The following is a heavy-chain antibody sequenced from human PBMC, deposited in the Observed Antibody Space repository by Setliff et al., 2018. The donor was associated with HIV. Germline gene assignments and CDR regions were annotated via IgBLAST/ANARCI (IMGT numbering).Heavy chain of an antibody. D-gene: IGHD2-2*01. V-gene: IGHV5-51*01. J-gene: IGHJ4*02. CDR3: ARPGGNDYAGSGFDN. CDR1: GYNFVDYS. Sequence: PGGSLKISCQGSGYNFVDYSIAWVRQVPGKGLEWMGIIYPVYSETRYSPSFQGQVTISADKSINTAYLQWTTLKASYSAMYYCARPGGNDYAGSGFDNWGQGTLVTVS. CDR2: IYPVYSET.